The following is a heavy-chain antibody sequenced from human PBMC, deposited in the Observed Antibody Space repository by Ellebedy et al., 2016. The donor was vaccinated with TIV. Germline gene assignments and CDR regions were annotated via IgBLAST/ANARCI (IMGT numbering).Heavy chain of an antibody. J-gene: IGHJ3*02. Sequence: SETLSLTCTVSGDSIDTGGYYWSWIRHHPGKGLEWIGYIYYSGRTDYNPSLKSRVTMSIDTPNTQFFLKLTSVTAADTAVYYCARDNSDYGIDAFDIWGHGTMVTVSA. V-gene: IGHV4-31*03. D-gene: IGHD4-17*01. CDR3: ARDNSDYGIDAFDI. CDR1: GDSIDTGGYY. CDR2: IYYSGRT.